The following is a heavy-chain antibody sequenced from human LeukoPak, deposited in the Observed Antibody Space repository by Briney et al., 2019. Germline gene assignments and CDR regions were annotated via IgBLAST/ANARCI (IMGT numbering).Heavy chain of an antibody. CDR2: INHSGST. CDR1: GGSLSGYY. Sequence: PSETLSLTCAVYGGSLSGYYWSWIRPPPGKGLEWSGEINHSGSTNYHPSLKSRLTISVDTSKNQFSLKLSSVTAADTAVYYCARGKVTIYGVVTNIDYWGQGTLVTVSS. V-gene: IGHV4-34*01. D-gene: IGHD3-3*01. J-gene: IGHJ4*02. CDR3: ARGKVTIYGVVTNIDY.